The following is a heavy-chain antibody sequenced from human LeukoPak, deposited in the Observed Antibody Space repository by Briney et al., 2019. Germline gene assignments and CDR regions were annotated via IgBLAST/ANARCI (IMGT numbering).Heavy chain of an antibody. D-gene: IGHD3-22*01. J-gene: IGHJ6*03. CDR3: ARGRVSSSTYYSTYYYYFYMDV. CDR2: VDHTGST. Sequence: SETLSLTCTVSDDSITLYYWTWIRQPPGKGLEWIGYVDHTGSTTFNPSLIGGVTISRDTSKNHFSLRLRSVTAADTAVYFCARGRVSSSTYYSTYYYYFYMDVWGKGTTVTVSS. CDR1: DDSITLYY. V-gene: IGHV4-59*01.